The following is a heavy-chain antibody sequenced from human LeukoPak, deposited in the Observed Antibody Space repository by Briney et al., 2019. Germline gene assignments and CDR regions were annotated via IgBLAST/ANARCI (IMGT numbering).Heavy chain of an antibody. J-gene: IGHJ6*02. Sequence: SETLFHTCTVSGGSISSYYWSWIRQPPGKGLEWIGYIYYSGSTNYNPSLKSRVTISVDTSKNQFSLKLSSVTAADTAVYYCARVSGDYGMDVWGQGTTVTVSS. CDR3: ARVSGDYGMDV. D-gene: IGHD3-10*01. V-gene: IGHV4-59*01. CDR1: GGSISSYY. CDR2: IYYSGST.